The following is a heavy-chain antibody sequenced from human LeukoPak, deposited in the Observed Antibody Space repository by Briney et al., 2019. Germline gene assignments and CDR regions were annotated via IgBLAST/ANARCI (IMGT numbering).Heavy chain of an antibody. CDR2: ISSSSTI. CDR3: ARTTVDIYYYYYYMDV. J-gene: IGHJ6*03. CDR1: GFTFSSYS. V-gene: IGHV3-48*04. Sequence: PGRSLRLSCAASGFTFSSYSMTWVRQAPGKGLEWVSYISSSSTIYYADSVKGRFTISRDNAKNSLFLQMNSLRADDTAVYYCARTTVDIYYYYYYMDVWGKGTTVTVSS. D-gene: IGHD4-23*01.